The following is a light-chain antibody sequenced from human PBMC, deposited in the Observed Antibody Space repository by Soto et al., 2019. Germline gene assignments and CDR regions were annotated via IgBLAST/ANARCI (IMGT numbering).Light chain of an antibody. V-gene: IGKV3-11*01. CDR1: QSVSSY. J-gene: IGKJ4*01. CDR2: DAS. CDR3: QQRNSWPLT. Sequence: EIVLTQSPVTLSLSPGGRATLSCRASQSVSSYLAWYQQKPGQAPRLLIYDASNRATGIPARFSGSGSGTDFTLTISSLEPEDFAVYYCQQRNSWPLTFGGGTKVEIK.